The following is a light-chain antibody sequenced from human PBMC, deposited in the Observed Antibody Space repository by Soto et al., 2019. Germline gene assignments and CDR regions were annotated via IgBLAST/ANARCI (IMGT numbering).Light chain of an antibody. CDR1: RSVNSNY. V-gene: IGKV3-20*01. CDR2: GAS. J-gene: IGKJ5*01. CDR3: QQYGTSLYT. Sequence: EIVLTQSPGTLSLSPGERATLSCRASRSVNSNYLAWYQHKPGQAPRLLIYGASSRATGIPDRFSGSGSGTDFTFTIIRLEPEDFALYYCQQYGTSLYTFGQGTRLEIK.